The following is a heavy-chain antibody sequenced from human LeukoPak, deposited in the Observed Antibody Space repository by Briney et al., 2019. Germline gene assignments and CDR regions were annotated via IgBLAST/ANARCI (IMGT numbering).Heavy chain of an antibody. D-gene: IGHD4-17*01. CDR3: AKDIGGDYSVSYYGMDV. J-gene: IGHJ6*02. CDR2: ISWNSGSI. Sequence: PGGSLRLSCAASGFTFDDYAMHWVRQAPGKGLEWVSGISWNSGSIGYADSVKGRFTISRDNAKNSLYLQMNSLRAEDTALYYCAKDIGGDYSVSYYGMDVWGQGTTVTVSS. V-gene: IGHV3-9*01. CDR1: GFTFDDYA.